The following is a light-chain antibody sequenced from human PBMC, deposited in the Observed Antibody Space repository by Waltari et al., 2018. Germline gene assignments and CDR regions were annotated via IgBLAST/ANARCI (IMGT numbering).Light chain of an antibody. Sequence: QSVLTQPPSQSGAPGQRVTISCPGSSHKLGPGSAVHCSQQPPGTAPQLLIYGNGSRPSGVPDRFSGSQSGTSASLAITGLQAEDEADYYCKSYDSSLSGLYVFGTGTKVTVL. CDR1: SHKLGPGSA. CDR3: KSYDSSLSGLYV. CDR2: GNG. J-gene: IGLJ1*01. V-gene: IGLV1-40*01.